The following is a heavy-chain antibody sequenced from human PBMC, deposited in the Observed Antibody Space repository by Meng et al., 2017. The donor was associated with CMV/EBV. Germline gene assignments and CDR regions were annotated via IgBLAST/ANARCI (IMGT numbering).Heavy chain of an antibody. V-gene: IGHV3-21*01. CDR2: ISSSSSYI. CDR3: ASRPYNWNYFNY. Sequence: CEASGLALSSYRMSWDRRATGKGLEWVSSISSSSSYIYYADSVKGRFTISRDNAKNSLYLQMNSLRAEDTAVYYCASRPYNWNYFNYWGQGTLVTVSS. D-gene: IGHD1-20*01. J-gene: IGHJ4*02. CDR1: GLALSSYR.